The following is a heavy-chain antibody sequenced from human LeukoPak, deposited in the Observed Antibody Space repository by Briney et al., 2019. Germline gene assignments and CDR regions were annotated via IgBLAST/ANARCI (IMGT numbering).Heavy chain of an antibody. CDR1: GFTFCSYW. CDR3: ARAYYDFWSGYYRLDDYYYYYYMDV. CDR2: IKQDGSEK. D-gene: IGHD3-3*01. Sequence: PGGSLRLSCAASGFTFCSYWMSCVRQAPGKGLEWVANIKQDGSEKYYVDSVKGRFTISRDNAKNSLYLQMNSLRGEDRAVYYCARAYYDFWSGYYRLDDYYYYYYMDVWGKGTTVTVSS. V-gene: IGHV3-7*04. J-gene: IGHJ6*03.